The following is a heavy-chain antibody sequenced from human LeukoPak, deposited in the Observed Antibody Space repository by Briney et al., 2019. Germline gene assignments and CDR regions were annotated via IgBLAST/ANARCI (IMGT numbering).Heavy chain of an antibody. D-gene: IGHD3-10*01. V-gene: IGHV3-21*01. CDR1: GFTFSSYS. CDR2: ISSSSSYI. J-gene: IGHJ4*02. CDR3: ARERGPGTERDFDY. Sequence: PGGSLRLSCAASGFTFSSYSMNWVRQAPGKGLEWVSSISSSSSYIYYEDSVKGRFTVSRDNAKKSLYLQMNSLRAEDTAVYYCARERGPGTERDFDYWGQGTLVTVSS.